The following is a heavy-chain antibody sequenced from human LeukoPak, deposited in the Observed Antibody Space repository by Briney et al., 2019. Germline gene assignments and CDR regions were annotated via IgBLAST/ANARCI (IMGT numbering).Heavy chain of an antibody. CDR3: ARDLITIFGGVITRYGMDV. D-gene: IGHD3-3*01. CDR2: ISAYNGNT. J-gene: IGHJ6*02. V-gene: IGHV1-18*01. Sequence: ASVKVSCKASGYTFTSYGISWVRQAPGQGLEWMGWISAYNGNTNYAQKLQGRVTMTTDTSTSTAYMELRSLRSDDTAVYYCARDLITIFGGVITRYGMDVWGQGTTVTVSS. CDR1: GYTFTSYG.